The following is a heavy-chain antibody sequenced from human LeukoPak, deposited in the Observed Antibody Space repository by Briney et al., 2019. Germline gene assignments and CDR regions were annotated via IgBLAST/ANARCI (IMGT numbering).Heavy chain of an antibody. J-gene: IGHJ6*03. Sequence: GGSLRLSCAASGFTFSNSWMSWVRQAPGKGLEWVANIKQDVSEKYYVDSVKGRFTISRENSKNTLYLQMNSLRTEDTAVYYCTRVRYIRGPDHFYMDVWGKGTTVTISS. V-gene: IGHV3-7*01. CDR1: GFTFSNSW. CDR3: TRVRYIRGPDHFYMDV. CDR2: IKQDVSEK. D-gene: IGHD1-1*01.